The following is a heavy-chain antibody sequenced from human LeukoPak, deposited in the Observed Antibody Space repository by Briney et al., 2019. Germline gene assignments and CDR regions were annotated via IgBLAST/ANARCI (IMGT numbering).Heavy chain of an antibody. V-gene: IGHV3-74*01. CDR3: ARDRWGNLPDY. D-gene: IGHD3-16*01. CDR2: INIDGSTT. CDR1: GFTFSNYW. Sequence: GGSLRLSCGASGFTFSNYWMHWVRQAPGKGLVWVSRINIDGSTTTYADAVKGRFTISRDNAKNTLYLQMNSLRAKDTAVYYCARDRWGNLPDYWGQGTLVTVSS. J-gene: IGHJ4*02.